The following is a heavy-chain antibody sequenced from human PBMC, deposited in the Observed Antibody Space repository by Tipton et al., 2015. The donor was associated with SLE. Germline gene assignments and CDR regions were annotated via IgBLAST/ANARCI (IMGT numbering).Heavy chain of an antibody. D-gene: IGHD6-6*01. CDR2: INRDGGST. Sequence: SLRLSCAASGFAIRNYGMSWVRQAPGRGLEWVSRINRDGGSTSYADSVKGRFTVSRDNSKNTLYLQMNSLRAEDTAVYYCARGSLYALDIWGQGTMVTVSS. V-gene: IGHV3-23*01. J-gene: IGHJ3*02. CDR1: GFAIRNYG. CDR3: ARGSLYALDI.